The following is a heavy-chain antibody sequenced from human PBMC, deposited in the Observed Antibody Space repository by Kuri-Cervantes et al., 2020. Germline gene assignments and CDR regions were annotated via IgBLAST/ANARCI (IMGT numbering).Heavy chain of an antibody. CDR3: ARGNSSGWFDY. CDR1: GFTLSSYA. D-gene: IGHD6-19*01. J-gene: IGHJ4*02. V-gene: IGHV3-23*01. Sequence: GGSLRLSCAASGFTLSSYAMSWVRQAPGKGLEWVSAISGSGGSTYYADSVKGRFTISRDNSKNTLYLQMNSLRAEDTAVYYCARGNSSGWFDYWGQGTLVTVSS. CDR2: ISGSGGST.